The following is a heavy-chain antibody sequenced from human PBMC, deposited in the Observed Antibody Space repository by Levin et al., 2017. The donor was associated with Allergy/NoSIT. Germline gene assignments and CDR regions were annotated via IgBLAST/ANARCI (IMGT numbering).Heavy chain of an antibody. J-gene: IGHJ4*02. CDR3: AKTHNSSLSFDQ. D-gene: IGHD6-13*01. CDR2: ISYDGSHQ. V-gene: IGHV3-30*18. Sequence: KGLEWVAIISYDGSHQYYADSVKGRFTISRDNSKNTLSLQMSSLRPEDTAVYYCAKTHNSSLSFDQWGQGTLVTVSS.